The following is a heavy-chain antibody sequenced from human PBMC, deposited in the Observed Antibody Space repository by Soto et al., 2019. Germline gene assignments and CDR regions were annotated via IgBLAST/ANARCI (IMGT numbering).Heavy chain of an antibody. CDR3: AKGARLMGATNNLLDRFAP. J-gene: IGHJ5*02. CDR2: ISGSGGST. V-gene: IGHV3-23*01. CDR1: GFTCGSYA. Sequence: GGSLRLSCAASGFTCGSYAMSCVRQAPGKGLEWVSAISGSGGSTYYADSVKGRFTISRDNSKNTLYLQMNSLRAEDTAVYYCAKGARLMGATNNLLDRFAPPGQGTLVTVSS. D-gene: IGHD1-26*01.